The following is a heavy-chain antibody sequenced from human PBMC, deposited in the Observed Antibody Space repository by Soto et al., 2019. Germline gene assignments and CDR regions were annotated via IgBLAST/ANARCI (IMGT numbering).Heavy chain of an antibody. CDR1: GGSISSGDYY. CDR2: IYYSGST. V-gene: IGHV4-30-4*01. J-gene: IGHJ4*02. CDR3: ARSLKPYYDILTGYLPVNFDY. Sequence: SETLSLTCTVSGGSISSGDYYWSWIRQPPGKGLEWIGYIYYSGSTYYNPSLKSRVTISVDTSKNQFSLKLSSVTAADTAVYYCARSLKPYYDILTGYLPVNFDYWGQGTLVTVSS. D-gene: IGHD3-9*01.